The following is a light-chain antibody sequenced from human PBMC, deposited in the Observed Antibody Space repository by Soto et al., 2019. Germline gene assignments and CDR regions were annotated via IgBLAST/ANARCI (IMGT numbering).Light chain of an antibody. Sequence: DIQMTQSPSTLSASVGDRVTITCRASQSISSWLAWYQQKPGKAPKLLIYDASSLESGVPPRFSGSGSGTEFTLPISSLQPDDFATYYCQQYTSYPLTLGGGTKVELK. CDR2: DAS. CDR1: QSISSW. CDR3: QQYTSYPLT. V-gene: IGKV1-5*01. J-gene: IGKJ4*01.